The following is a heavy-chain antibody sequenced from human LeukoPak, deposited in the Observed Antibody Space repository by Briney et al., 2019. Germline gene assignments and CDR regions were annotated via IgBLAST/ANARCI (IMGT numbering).Heavy chain of an antibody. V-gene: IGHV3-30*02. CDR3: AKDGAGYVRDA. D-gene: IGHD3-9*01. CDR1: GYTSSNYV. CDR2: IQYDGSNK. J-gene: IGHJ6*03. Sequence: PGGSLRLSPAEPGYTSSNYVVQSGCQAPGKGLEWVAFIQYDGSNKYYVDSVKGRFTISRDNSKNTLYLQMNSLRAEDTSVYFCAKDGAGYVRDAWGKGTTVTVSS.